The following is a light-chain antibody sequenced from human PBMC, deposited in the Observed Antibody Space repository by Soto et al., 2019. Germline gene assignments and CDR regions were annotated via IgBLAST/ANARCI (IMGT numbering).Light chain of an antibody. Sequence: QSALTQPASVSGSPGQSITISYTGTSSDIGKYNLVSWYQHHPGKAPKLIISDVTQWPSGASNRFSGSKSGNTASLTIFGLQPADEADYSCSSYAGSTTFYVFGTGTKLTVL. J-gene: IGLJ1*01. CDR2: DVT. CDR3: SSYAGSTTFYV. CDR1: SSDIGKYNL. V-gene: IGLV2-23*02.